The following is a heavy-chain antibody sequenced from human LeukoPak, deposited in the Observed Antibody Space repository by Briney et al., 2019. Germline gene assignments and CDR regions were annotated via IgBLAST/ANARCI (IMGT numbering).Heavy chain of an antibody. V-gene: IGHV1-18*04. CDR3: ARDSYYYDSSTPFDY. CDR2: ISAYNGNT. J-gene: IGHJ4*02. CDR1: GYTFTSYY. D-gene: IGHD3-22*01. Sequence: ASVKVSCKASGYTFTSYYMHWVRQAPGQGLEWMGWISAYNGNTNYAQKLQGRVTMTTDTSTSTAYMELRSLRSDDTAVYYCARDSYYYDSSTPFDYWGQGTLVTVSS.